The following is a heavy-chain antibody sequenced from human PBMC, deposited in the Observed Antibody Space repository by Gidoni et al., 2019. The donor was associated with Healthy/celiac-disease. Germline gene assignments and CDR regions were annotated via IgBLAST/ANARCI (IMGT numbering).Heavy chain of an antibody. CDR3: ARDLEAWDGYILGGFDY. CDR2: IWYDGSNK. J-gene: IGHJ4*02. D-gene: IGHD5-12*01. CDR1: GFTFSSYG. V-gene: IGHV3-33*01. Sequence: QVQLVESGGGVVQPGRSLRLSCAASGFTFSSYGMHWVRQAPGKGLEWVAVIWYDGSNKYYADSVKGRFTISRDNSKNTLYLQMNSLRAEDTAVYYCARDLEAWDGYILGGFDYWGQGTLVTVSS.